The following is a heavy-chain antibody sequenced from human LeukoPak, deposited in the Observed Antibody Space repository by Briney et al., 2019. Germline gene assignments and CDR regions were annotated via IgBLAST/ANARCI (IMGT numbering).Heavy chain of an antibody. Sequence: PSETLSLTCAVSGGSISSGGYSWSWIRQPPGKGLEWIGYIYHSGSTYYNPSLKSRVTISVDRSKNQFSLKLSSVTAADTAVYYCARGGGRGYSYGYPIDYWGQGTLVTVSS. CDR2: IYHSGST. CDR3: ARGGGRGYSYGYPIDY. J-gene: IGHJ4*02. CDR1: GGSISSGGYS. V-gene: IGHV4-30-2*01. D-gene: IGHD5-18*01.